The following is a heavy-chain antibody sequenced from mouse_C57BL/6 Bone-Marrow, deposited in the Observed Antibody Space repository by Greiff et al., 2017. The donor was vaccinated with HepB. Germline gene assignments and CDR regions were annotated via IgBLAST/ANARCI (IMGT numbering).Heavy chain of an antibody. J-gene: IGHJ1*03. CDR1: GFTFSSYA. V-gene: IGHV5-4*01. D-gene: IGHD1-1*01. Sequence: EVKVVESGGGLVKPGGSLKLSCAASGFTFSSYAMSWVRQTPEKRLEWVATISDGGSYTYYPDNVKGRFTISRDNAKNNLYLQMSHLKSEDTAMYYCARDHYYYGSSWGTGTTVTVSS. CDR3: ARDHYYYGSS. CDR2: ISDGGSYT.